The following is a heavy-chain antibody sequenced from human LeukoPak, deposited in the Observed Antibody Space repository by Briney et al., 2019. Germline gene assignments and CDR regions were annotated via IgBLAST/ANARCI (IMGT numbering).Heavy chain of an antibody. CDR3: MRDPRTTKNAFDI. Sequence: ASVKVSCKASGYTFTDYYMHWVRQAPGQGLQWMGWINLNSGGTNYAQKFQGRVTKTRDTSINTAYMDLNWLTSDDTAVYYCMRDPRTTKNAFDIWGQGTMVTVSS. CDR1: GYTFTDYY. CDR2: INLNSGGT. D-gene: IGHD4-11*01. J-gene: IGHJ3*02. V-gene: IGHV1-2*02.